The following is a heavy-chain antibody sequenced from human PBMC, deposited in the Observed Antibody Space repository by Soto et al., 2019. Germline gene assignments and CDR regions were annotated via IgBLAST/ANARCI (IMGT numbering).Heavy chain of an antibody. D-gene: IGHD3-10*01. Sequence: GGSLRLSCAASGFTFSSYGMHWVRQAPGKGLEWVAVIWYDGSNKYYADYVKGRFTISRDNSKNTLYLQMNSLRAEDTAVYYCGRDFHYGSGRNALYYYYMDVWGKGTTVTVSS. CDR1: GFTFSSYG. J-gene: IGHJ6*03. CDR3: GRDFHYGSGRNALYYYYMDV. CDR2: IWYDGSNK. V-gene: IGHV3-33*01.